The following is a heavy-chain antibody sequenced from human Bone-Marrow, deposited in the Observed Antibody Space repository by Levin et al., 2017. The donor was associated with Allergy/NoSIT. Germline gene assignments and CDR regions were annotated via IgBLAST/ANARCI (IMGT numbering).Heavy chain of an antibody. V-gene: IGHV4-61*02. CDR1: GDSINNTNHY. CDR3: ARDETFNCWHTGWFDP. J-gene: IGHJ5*02. D-gene: IGHD1-20*01. CDR2: MFAGGAA. Sequence: LRLSCTVSGDSINNTNHYWSWIRQPAGKGLEWIGRMFAGGAATYNRSLRSRVTISIDTSKNQFSLKLTSVTAADTAVYYCARDETFNCWHTGWFDPWGQGTLVTVSS.